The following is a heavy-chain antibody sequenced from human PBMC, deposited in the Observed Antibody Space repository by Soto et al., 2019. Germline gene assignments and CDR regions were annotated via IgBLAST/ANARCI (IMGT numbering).Heavy chain of an antibody. CDR2: ISGSGGST. Sequence: VRLSCAASGFTFSSYAMSWVRQAPGKGLEWVSAISGSGGSTYYADSVKGRFTISRDNSKNTLNLQMNSLRAEDLAVYYCANTSSCTNGVWHVQWGQG. V-gene: IGHV3-23*01. CDR1: GFTFSSYA. D-gene: IGHD2-8*01. J-gene: IGHJ4*02. CDR3: ANTSSCTNGVWHVQ.